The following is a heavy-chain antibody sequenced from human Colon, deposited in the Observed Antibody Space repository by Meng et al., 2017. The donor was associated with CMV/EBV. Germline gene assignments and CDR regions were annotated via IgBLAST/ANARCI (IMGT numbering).Heavy chain of an antibody. D-gene: IGHD3-9*01. CDR1: EFTVSYNS. V-gene: IGHV3-53*01. CDR2: LYSGGGT. J-gene: IGHJ6*02. CDR3: AREARYPTYGLSV. Sequence: GGSLRLSCVASEFTVSYNSRNWVRQAPGKGLEWVSLLYSGGGTYYADSVQGRFTTSRDNLKNTVYLQMNRLRVEDTAVYYCAREARYPTYGLSVWGQGTTVTVSS.